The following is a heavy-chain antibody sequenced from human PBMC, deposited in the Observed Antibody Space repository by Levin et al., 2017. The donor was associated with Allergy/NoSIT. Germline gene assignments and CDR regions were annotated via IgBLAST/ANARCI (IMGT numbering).Heavy chain of an antibody. CDR2: ISGYKGNA. D-gene: IGHD3-9*01. CDR3: AKAIPYYDMLAGEDTSEV. CDR1: GYIFTKFG. Sequence: KRGESLKISCKCSGYIFTKFGINWVRQAPGQGLEWMGWISGYKGNAIYAQKFQGRFTMTTETSTNTAYMDLRSLRSYDTAVYFCAKAIPYYDMLAGEDTSEVWGQGTMVTVSS. J-gene: IGHJ3*01. V-gene: IGHV1-18*01.